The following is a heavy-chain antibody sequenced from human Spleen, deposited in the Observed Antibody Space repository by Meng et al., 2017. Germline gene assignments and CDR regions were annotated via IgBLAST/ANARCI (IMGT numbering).Heavy chain of an antibody. D-gene: IGHD5/OR15-5a*01. J-gene: IGHJ4*02. Sequence: GESLKISCTASGFTFSRYWMHWVRQAPGKGLEWVSAISGSGGSTYYADSVKGRFTISRDNSKNTLYLQMNSLRAEDTAVYYCAKDPLRWENPPIDYWGQGTLVTVSS. V-gene: IGHV3-23*01. CDR1: GFTFSRYW. CDR3: AKDPLRWENPPIDY. CDR2: ISGSGGST.